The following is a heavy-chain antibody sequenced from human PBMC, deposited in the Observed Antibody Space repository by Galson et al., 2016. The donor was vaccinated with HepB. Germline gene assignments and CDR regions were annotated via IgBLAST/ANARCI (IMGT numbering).Heavy chain of an antibody. CDR2: ISAHNGNT. J-gene: IGHJ6*02. V-gene: IGHV1-18*01. D-gene: IGHD4-11*01. CDR3: ARGVSNADYCTLDV. Sequence: SVKVSCKASGYTFTAYGVSWVRQAPGQGLEWLGWISAHNGNTNYAQKFQGRVTMTKDTSTATAYMELRSLTSDDSAVYYCARGVSNADYCTLDVWGQGTTVTVSS. CDR1: GYTFTAYG.